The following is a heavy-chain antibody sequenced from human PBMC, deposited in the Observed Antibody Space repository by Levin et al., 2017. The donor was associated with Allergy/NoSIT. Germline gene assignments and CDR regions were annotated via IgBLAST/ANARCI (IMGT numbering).Heavy chain of an antibody. J-gene: IGHJ6*02. CDR1: GFTFSSYA. V-gene: IGHV3-30*04. CDR3: ARGGPYYDILTGYFIPYYYDYGMDV. D-gene: IGHD3-9*01. Sequence: GESLKISCAASGFTFSSYAMHWVRQAPGKGLEWVAVISYDGSNKYYADSVKGRFTISRDNSKNTLYLQMNSLRAEDTAVYYCARGGPYYDILTGYFIPYYYDYGMDVWGQGTTVTVSS. CDR2: ISYDGSNK.